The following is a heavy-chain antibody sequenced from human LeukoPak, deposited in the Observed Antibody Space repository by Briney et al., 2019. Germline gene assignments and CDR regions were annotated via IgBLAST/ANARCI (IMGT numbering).Heavy chain of an antibody. J-gene: IGHJ6*02. CDR3: ARDLPSPKPTTMDV. Sequence: GGSLRLSCAASGFTFSSYSMNWVRQAPGKGLEWVSSISSSSYIYYADSVKGRFTISRDNAKNSLYLQMNSLRAEDTAVYYCARDLPSPKPTTMDVWGQGTTVTVSS. V-gene: IGHV3-21*01. CDR2: ISSSSYI. CDR1: GFTFSSYS. D-gene: IGHD1-1*01.